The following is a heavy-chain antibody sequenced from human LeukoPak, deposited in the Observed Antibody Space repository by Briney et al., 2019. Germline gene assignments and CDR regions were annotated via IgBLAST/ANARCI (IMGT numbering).Heavy chain of an antibody. D-gene: IGHD2-2*01. CDR2: ISYDGSNK. CDR1: GLTFSSYG. Sequence: GGSLRLSCAASGLTFSSYGMHWVRQAPGKGLEWVAVISYDGSNKYYADSVKGRFTISRDNSKNTLYLQMNSLRAEDTAVYYCAKGLYCSSTSCYGRGYGMDVWGKGTTVTVSS. J-gene: IGHJ6*04. V-gene: IGHV3-30*18. CDR3: AKGLYCSSTSCYGRGYGMDV.